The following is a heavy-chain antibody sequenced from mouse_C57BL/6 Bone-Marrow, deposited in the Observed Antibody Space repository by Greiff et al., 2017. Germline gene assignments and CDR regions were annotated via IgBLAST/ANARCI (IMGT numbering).Heavy chain of an antibody. Sequence: EVQLQQSGAELVRPGASVKLSCTASGFNIKDYYMHWVKQRPEQGLEWIGRIDPEDGDTAYAPKFQGKATMTADTSSNTAYLQLSSLTSADTAVYYCRWLLYAMDYWGQGTSVTVSS. CDR1: GFNIKDYY. D-gene: IGHD2-3*01. V-gene: IGHV14-1*01. CDR2: IDPEDGDT. J-gene: IGHJ4*01. CDR3: RWLLYAMDY.